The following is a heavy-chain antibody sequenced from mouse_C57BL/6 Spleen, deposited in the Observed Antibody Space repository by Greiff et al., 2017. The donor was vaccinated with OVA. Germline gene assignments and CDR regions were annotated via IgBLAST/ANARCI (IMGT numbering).Heavy chain of an antibody. V-gene: IGHV1-54*01. D-gene: IGHD1-1*01. J-gene: IGHJ1*03. Sequence: QVQLQQSGAELVRPGTSVKVSCKASGYAFTNYLIAWVKQRPGQGLEWIGVINPGSGGTNYNEQLKGKATLTADKSSSTTYMQLSSLTSEDSAVYVCARGNYYGSSKDFDVWGTGTTVTVAS. CDR1: GYAFTNYL. CDR2: INPGSGGT. CDR3: ARGNYYGSSKDFDV.